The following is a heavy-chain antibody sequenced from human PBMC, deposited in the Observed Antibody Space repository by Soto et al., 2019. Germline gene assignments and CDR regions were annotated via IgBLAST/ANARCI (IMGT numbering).Heavy chain of an antibody. CDR3: AGVVVPAASFDY. V-gene: IGHV4-34*01. J-gene: IGHJ4*02. D-gene: IGHD2-2*01. Sequence: QVQLQQWGAGLLKPSETLSLTCAVYGGSFSGYYWSWIRQPPGKGLEWIGEINHSGSTNYNPSLKSRVTISVDTSKNQFSLKLSSVTAADTAVYYCAGVVVPAASFDYWGQGTLVTVSS. CDR2: INHSGST. CDR1: GGSFSGYY.